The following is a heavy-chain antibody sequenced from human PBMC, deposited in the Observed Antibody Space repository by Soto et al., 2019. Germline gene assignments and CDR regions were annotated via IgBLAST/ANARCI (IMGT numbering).Heavy chain of an antibody. J-gene: IGHJ4*02. CDR2: IGRGSGPT. CDR1: GFTFDSYE. V-gene: IGHV3-48*03. Sequence: PVGSLRLSCIGAGFTFDSYEANWVRQSPEGGLEWVPSIGRGSGPTYYADSVKGRFTVSRDFARNSMFLQMDNLRVEDTGVYYCTTSYFYAAGGEGTLVTVSS. D-gene: IGHD3-10*01. CDR3: TTSYFYAA.